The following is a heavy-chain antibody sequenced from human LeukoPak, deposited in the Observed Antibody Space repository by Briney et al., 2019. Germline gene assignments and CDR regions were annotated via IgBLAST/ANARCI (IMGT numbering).Heavy chain of an antibody. CDR3: ASGRGWFDP. V-gene: IGHV4-39*07. J-gene: IGHJ5*02. D-gene: IGHD3/OR15-3a*01. CDR1: GGSISSSSYY. CDR2: IYYSGST. Sequence: SETLSLTCTVSGGSISSSSYYWGWIRQPPGKGLEWIGSIYYSGSTYYNPSLKSRVTISVDTSKNQFSLKLSSVTAADTAVYYCASGRGWFDPWGQGTLVTVSS.